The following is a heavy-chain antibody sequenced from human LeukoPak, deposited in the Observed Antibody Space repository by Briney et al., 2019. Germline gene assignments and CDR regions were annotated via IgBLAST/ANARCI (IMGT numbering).Heavy chain of an antibody. CDR2: IIHSGST. D-gene: IGHD6-13*01. CDR3: ARDRREGWVYRDYYYYGMDV. Sequence: PSETLSLTCAVYGGSFSGYYWSWIRQPPGKGLEWIGEIIHSGSTNYNPSLKSRVTISVDTSKNQFSLKLSSVTAADTAVYYCARDRREGWVYRDYYYYGMDVWGQGTTVTVSS. V-gene: IGHV4-34*12. CDR1: GGSFSGYY. J-gene: IGHJ6*01.